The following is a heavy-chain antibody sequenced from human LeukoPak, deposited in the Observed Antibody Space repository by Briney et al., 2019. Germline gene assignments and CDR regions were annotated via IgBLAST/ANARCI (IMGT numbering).Heavy chain of an antibody. V-gene: IGHV4-59*01. Sequence: SETLSLTCSVSGGSISGYYWSWIRQPPGKGLECIGYISYSGSTNYNPSLKSRVTISVDTSKNQFSLKLSSVTAADTAVYYCARGEGSGSYFTSYYYYMDVWGKGTTVTVSS. CDR3: ARGEGSGSYFTSYYYYMDV. CDR1: GGSISGYY. D-gene: IGHD3-10*01. J-gene: IGHJ6*03. CDR2: ISYSGST.